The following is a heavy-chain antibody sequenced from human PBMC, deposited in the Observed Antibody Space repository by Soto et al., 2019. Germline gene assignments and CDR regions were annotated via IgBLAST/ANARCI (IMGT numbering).Heavy chain of an antibody. CDR3: AVSYDILTGYYTSSY. CDR2: IIPIFGTA. V-gene: IGHV1-69*13. J-gene: IGHJ4*02. D-gene: IGHD3-9*01. Sequence: ASVKVSCRASGGTFSSYASSWVRQAPGQGLEWMGGIIPIFGTANYAQKFQGRVTITADESTSTAYMELSSLRSEDTAVYYCAVSYDILTGYYTSSYWGQGTLVPFCS. CDR1: GGTFSSYA.